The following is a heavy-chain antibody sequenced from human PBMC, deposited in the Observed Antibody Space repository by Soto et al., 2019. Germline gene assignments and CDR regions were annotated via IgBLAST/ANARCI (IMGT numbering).Heavy chain of an antibody. CDR1: GFTFSSYA. CDR2: ISGSGGST. V-gene: IGHV3-23*01. CDR3: AKVLHYDILTGYSPPFDY. D-gene: IGHD3-9*01. Sequence: GGSLRLSCAASGFTFSSYAMSWVRQAPGKGLEWVSAISGSGGSTYYADSVKGRFTISRDNSKNTLYLQMNSLRAEDTAVYYCAKVLHYDILTGYSPPFDYWGQGTLVTVSS. J-gene: IGHJ4*02.